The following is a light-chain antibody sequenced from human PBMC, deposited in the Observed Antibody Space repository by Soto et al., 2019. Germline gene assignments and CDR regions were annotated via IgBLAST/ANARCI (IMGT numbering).Light chain of an antibody. CDR1: SSDVGGYNY. CDR2: EDS. V-gene: IGLV2-14*01. Sequence: QSVLTQPASVSGSPGQSITISCTGTSSDVGGYNYVSWYQQHPGKAPKLMIYEDSNRPSVVSNRFSGAKSGNTASLTIPGLQAEDEADYYCSSYTSSSTLVFGTGTKVTVL. J-gene: IGLJ1*01. CDR3: SSYTSSSTLV.